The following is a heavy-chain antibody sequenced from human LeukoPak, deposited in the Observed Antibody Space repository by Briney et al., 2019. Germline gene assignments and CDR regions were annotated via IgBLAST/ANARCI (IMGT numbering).Heavy chain of an antibody. CDR3: AKDQPPYIVGATLIFDY. V-gene: IGHV3-30*18. Sequence: GGSLRLSCAASGFTFSSYGMHWVRQAPGKGLEWVAVISYDGSNKYYADSVKGRFTISRDNSKNTLYLQMNSLRAEDTAVYYCAKDQPPYIVGATLIFDYWGQGTLVTVSS. CDR1: GFTFSSYG. J-gene: IGHJ4*02. CDR2: ISYDGSNK. D-gene: IGHD1-26*01.